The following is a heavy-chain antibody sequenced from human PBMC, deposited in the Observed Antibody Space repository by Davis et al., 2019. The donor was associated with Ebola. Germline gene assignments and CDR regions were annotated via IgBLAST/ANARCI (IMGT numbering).Heavy chain of an antibody. J-gene: IGHJ6*02. CDR1: GYTFTSYG. V-gene: IGHV1-18*04. CDR2: ISAYNGNT. Sequence: ASVKVSCKASGYTFTSYGISWVRQAPGQGLEWMGWISAYNGNTNYAQKLQGRVTMTRDTSTSTVYMELSSLRSEDTAVYYCARQDWVSGLLSRKQDYYYYGMDVWGQGTTVTVSS. CDR3: ARQDWVSGLLSRKQDYYYYGMDV. D-gene: IGHD1-26*01.